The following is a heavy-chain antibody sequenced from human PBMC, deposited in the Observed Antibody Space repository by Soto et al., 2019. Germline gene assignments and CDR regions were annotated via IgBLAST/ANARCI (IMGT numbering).Heavy chain of an antibody. D-gene: IGHD3-22*01. V-gene: IGHV4-4*07. CDR1: GGSISSYY. Sequence: PSETLSLTCTVSGGSISSYYWSWIRQPAGKGLESIGRIYASVSTNYNPSLKSRVTMSVDTSKNQFSLELTSVTAADTAVYYCARDFYGGTSSGYYYYGMDVWGQGTTVTAP. CDR2: IYASVST. J-gene: IGHJ6*02. CDR3: ARDFYGGTSSGYYYYGMDV.